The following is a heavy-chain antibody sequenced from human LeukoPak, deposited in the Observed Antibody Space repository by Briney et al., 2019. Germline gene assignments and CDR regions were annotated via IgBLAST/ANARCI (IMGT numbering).Heavy chain of an antibody. CDR2: IGSSGATR. Sequence: GRSLRLSCAASGFTSNSYEMNWVRQAPGKGLEWLSCIGSSGATRYYADSVEGRFTVSRDNAKNSLYLQMNSLRAEDTAVYYCARYGDYSFDYWGQGTLVTVSS. V-gene: IGHV3-48*03. CDR3: ARYGDYSFDY. D-gene: IGHD4-17*01. CDR1: GFTSNSYE. J-gene: IGHJ4*02.